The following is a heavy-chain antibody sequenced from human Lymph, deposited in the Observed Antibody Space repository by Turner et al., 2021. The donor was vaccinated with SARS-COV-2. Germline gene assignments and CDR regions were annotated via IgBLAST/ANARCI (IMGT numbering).Heavy chain of an antibody. CDR1: GFSFSSDA. J-gene: IGHJ4*02. Sequence: EVQLLESGGGLVQPGGSLRLSCAAPGFSFSSDAMSWVRQDPGKGLGWVSTLSGSGGSTYYADSVKGRFTISRDNPNTTLYLQMNSLRAEDTAVYYCAKNEMAMIVVLITLFDYWGQGTLVTVSS. CDR3: AKNEMAMIVVLITLFDY. CDR2: LSGSGGST. V-gene: IGHV3-23*01. D-gene: IGHD3-22*01.